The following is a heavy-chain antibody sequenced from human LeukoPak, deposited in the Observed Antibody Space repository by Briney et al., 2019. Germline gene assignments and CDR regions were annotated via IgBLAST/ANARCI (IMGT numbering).Heavy chain of an antibody. CDR1: GFTFSSYG. J-gene: IGHJ4*02. V-gene: IGHV3-30*18. Sequence: PGGSLRLSCAASGFTFSSYGMHWVRQAPGKGLEWVAVISYDGSNKYYADSVKGRFTISRDNSKNTLYLQMNSLRAEDTAVYYCAKDEVESSSWYSFYDYWGQGTLVTVSS. CDR3: AKDEVESSSWYSFYDY. D-gene: IGHD6-13*01. CDR2: ISYDGSNK.